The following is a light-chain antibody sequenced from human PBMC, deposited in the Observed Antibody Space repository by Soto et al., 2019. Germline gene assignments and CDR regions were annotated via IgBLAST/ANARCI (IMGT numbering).Light chain of an antibody. J-gene: IGKJ5*01. Sequence: EFVLPQSPATLSLSPGERAILSCRASQSVAGSLAWYQQKPGQAPRLLIYDISTRAAAIPARFSGSGSGTDFTLTVSSLEPEDFALYYCQQRSNRITFGQGTRLEI. CDR1: QSVAGS. CDR3: QQRSNRIT. V-gene: IGKV3-11*01. CDR2: DIS.